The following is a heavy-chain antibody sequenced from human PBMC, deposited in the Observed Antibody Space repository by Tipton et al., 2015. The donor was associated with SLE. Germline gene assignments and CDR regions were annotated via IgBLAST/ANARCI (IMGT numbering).Heavy chain of an antibody. J-gene: IGHJ4*02. D-gene: IGHD6-6*01. V-gene: IGHV3-23*01. CDR1: GFPFSSYA. CDR2: ISGSGGST. Sequence: SLRLSCAASGFPFSSYAMSWVRQAPGKGLEWVSAISGSGGSTYYADSVKGRFTISRDNSKNTLYLQMNSLRAEDTAVYYCAKVLQGDSSSSIFDYWGQGTLVTVSS. CDR3: AKVLQGDSSSSIFDY.